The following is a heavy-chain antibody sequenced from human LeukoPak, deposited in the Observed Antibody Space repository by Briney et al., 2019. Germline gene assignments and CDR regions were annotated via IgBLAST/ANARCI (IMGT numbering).Heavy chain of an antibody. J-gene: IGHJ4*02. CDR1: GFTFSSYG. Sequence: GRSLRLSCAASGFTFSSYGMHWVRQAPGKGLEWVAVIWYDGSNKYYADSVKGRFTISRDNSKNTLYLQMNSLRAEGTAVYYCARENGLYFDYWGQGTLVTVSS. CDR3: ARENGLYFDY. V-gene: IGHV3-33*01. D-gene: IGHD4-17*01. CDR2: IWYDGSNK.